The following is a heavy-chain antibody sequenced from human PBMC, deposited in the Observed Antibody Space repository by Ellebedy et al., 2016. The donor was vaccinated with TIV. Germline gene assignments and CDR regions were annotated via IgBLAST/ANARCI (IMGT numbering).Heavy chain of an antibody. V-gene: IGHV4-34*01. D-gene: IGHD5-12*01. CDR2: INQRGST. CDR1: GGSFSGHD. J-gene: IGHJ4*02. CDR3: ARGQGRRKATDY. Sequence: SETLSLXXAVYGGSFSGHDWSWIRQSPGKGLEWIGEINQRGSTSYNPSLKSRVSISVDTSKNQFSLKLSSVTAADTALYYCARGQGRRKATDYWGQGTRVTVSS.